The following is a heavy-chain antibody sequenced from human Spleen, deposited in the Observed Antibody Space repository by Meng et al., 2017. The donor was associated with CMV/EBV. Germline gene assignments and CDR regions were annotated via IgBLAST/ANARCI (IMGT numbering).Heavy chain of an antibody. CDR2: IIPIFGTA. CDR1: GGTFSSDA. J-gene: IGHJ5*02. CDR3: ARGIVPAAMWFDP. Sequence: KAPGGTFSSDAISSVRQAPGQGLEWMGGIIPIFGTANYAQKFQGRVTITTDESTSTAYMELSSLRSEDTAVYYCARGIVPAAMWFDPWGQGTLVTVSS. D-gene: IGHD2-2*01. V-gene: IGHV1-69*05.